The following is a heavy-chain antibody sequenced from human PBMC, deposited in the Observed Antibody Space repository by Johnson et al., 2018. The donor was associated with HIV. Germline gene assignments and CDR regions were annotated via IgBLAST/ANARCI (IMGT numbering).Heavy chain of an antibody. J-gene: IGHJ3*02. CDR3: TGRDLLRAFDI. Sequence: QVQLVESGGGLVQPGGSLRLSCAASGFTVSSNYMSWVRQAPGKGLEWVSVISGSDGSTIDYADSVKGRFTISRDNGNNSLYLQMNSLRAEDAAVYYCTGRDLLRAFDIWGQGTMVTVSS. CDR2: ISGSDGSTI. D-gene: IGHD2-15*01. V-gene: IGHV3-11*04. CDR1: GFTVSSNY.